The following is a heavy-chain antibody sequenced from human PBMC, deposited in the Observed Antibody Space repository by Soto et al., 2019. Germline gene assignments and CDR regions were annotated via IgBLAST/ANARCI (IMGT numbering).Heavy chain of an antibody. CDR3: ARVGSIMITFGGVIATSPNDY. CDR1: GGTFSSYP. D-gene: IGHD3-16*02. J-gene: IGHJ4*02. Sequence: SVKVSCKASGGTFSSYPISWVRQAPGQGLEWMGGIIPIFGTANYAQKFQGRVTITADESTSTAYMELRSLRSDDTAVYYCARVGSIMITFGGVIATSPNDYWGQGTLVTVSS. V-gene: IGHV1-69*13. CDR2: IIPIFGTA.